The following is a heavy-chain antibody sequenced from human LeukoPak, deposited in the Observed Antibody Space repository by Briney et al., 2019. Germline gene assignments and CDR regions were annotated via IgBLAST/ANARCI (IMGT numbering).Heavy chain of an antibody. J-gene: IGHJ3*02. D-gene: IGHD6-13*01. V-gene: IGHV3-9*01. Sequence: CRSLTLSCAASGFTFDYYAMHWLRQAPGKGLEWVSDISWNSGSIAYADSVKGRFTSSRDNAKNSLYLQLNSLRAEATPLYYCAKAIGSSSWHAFDIWGPGKLVTVSS. CDR1: GFTFDYYA. CDR3: AKAIGSSSWHAFDI. CDR2: ISWNSGSI.